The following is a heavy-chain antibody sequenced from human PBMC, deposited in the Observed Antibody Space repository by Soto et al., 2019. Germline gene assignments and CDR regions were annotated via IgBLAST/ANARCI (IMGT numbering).Heavy chain of an antibody. D-gene: IGHD2-21*01. Sequence: EVQLVESGGGLVQPGGSLRLSCAASGFTFNDFWLHWVRQTPGKGLVWVSRIKSDGGSTNYADSVKGRFTISRDNAKNTVYLQMDSLRAEDTAIYYCARGAKGAYYVDVWGKGTTVTVSS. V-gene: IGHV3-74*01. CDR1: GFTFNDFW. CDR2: IKSDGGST. J-gene: IGHJ6*03. CDR3: ARGAKGAYYVDV.